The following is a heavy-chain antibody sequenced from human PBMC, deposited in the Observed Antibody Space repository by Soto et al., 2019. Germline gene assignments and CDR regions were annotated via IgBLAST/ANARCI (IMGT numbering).Heavy chain of an antibody. CDR3: AKNWDTTFSSSSH. V-gene: IGHV3-23*01. D-gene: IGHD6-6*01. CDR2: ISGSGGST. J-gene: IGHJ4*02. CDR1: GFTFTTYA. Sequence: EVQLLESGGGLVQPGGSLRLSCAASGFTFTTYAMTWVRQAPGKGREWVPAISGSGGSTDYADSLKGRFNISRDNSKTTLFLQMNSLRAEGTAVYYCAKNWDTTFSSSSHWGQGTLGTVSS.